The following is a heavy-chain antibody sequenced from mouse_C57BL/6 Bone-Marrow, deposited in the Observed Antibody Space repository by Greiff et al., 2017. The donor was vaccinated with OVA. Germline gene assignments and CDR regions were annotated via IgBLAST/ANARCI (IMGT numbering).Heavy chain of an antibody. CDR3: ARTTYPRYAMDY. D-gene: IGHD5-1*01. V-gene: IGHV1-4*01. J-gene: IGHJ4*01. CDR2: INPSSGYT. CDR1: GYTFTSYT. Sequence: VQLQQSGAELARPGASVKMSCKASGYTFTSYTMHWVKQRPGQGLEWIGYINPSSGYTKYNQKFKDKATLTADKSSSTAYMQLSSLTSEDSAVYDWARTTYPRYAMDYWGQGTSVTVSS.